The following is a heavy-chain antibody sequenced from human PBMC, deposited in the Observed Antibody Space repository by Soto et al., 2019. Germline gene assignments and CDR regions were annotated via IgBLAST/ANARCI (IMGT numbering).Heavy chain of an antibody. V-gene: IGHV1-18*01. CDR1: GYTFTSYG. J-gene: IGHJ6*02. Sequence: ASVKVSCKASGYTFTSYGISWVRQAPGQGLEWMGWISAYNGNTNYAQKLQGRVTMTTDTSTSTAYMELRSLRSDDTAVYYCASGSSSWLNYYYYYGMDVWGQGTTVTVSS. D-gene: IGHD6-13*01. CDR2: ISAYNGNT. CDR3: ASGSSSWLNYYYYYGMDV.